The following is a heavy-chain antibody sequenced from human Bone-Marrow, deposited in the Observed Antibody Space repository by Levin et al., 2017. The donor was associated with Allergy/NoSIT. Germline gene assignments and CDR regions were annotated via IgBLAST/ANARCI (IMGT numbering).Heavy chain of an antibody. CDR3: ARDIVVVTANRLGDDAFDI. V-gene: IGHV1-2*06. CDR1: GYTFTGYY. Sequence: GASVKVSCKASGYTFTGYYMHWVRQAPGQGLEWMGRINPNSGGTNYAQKFQGRVTMTRDTSISTAYMELSRLRSDDTAVYYCARDIVVVTANRLGDDAFDIWGQGTMVTVSS. CDR2: INPNSGGT. J-gene: IGHJ3*02. D-gene: IGHD2-21*02.